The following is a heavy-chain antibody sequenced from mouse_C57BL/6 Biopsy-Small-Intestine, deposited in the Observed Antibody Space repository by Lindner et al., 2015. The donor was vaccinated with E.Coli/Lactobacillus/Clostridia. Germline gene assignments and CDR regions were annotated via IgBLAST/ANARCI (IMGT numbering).Heavy chain of an antibody. Sequence: SVKVSCKASGNIFSTYHIHWVRQAPGQGLEWMGWINPNSGGTKNAQKFQGRVTVTRDMSIGTAYMELNNLRSDDTAVYYCTIIPGGMYGMDVWGQGTTVTVSS. CDR3: TIIPGGMYGMDV. D-gene: IGHD1-1*01. J-gene: IGHJ1*01. CDR2: INPNSGGT. CDR1: GNIFSTYH. V-gene: IGHV1-62-3*01.